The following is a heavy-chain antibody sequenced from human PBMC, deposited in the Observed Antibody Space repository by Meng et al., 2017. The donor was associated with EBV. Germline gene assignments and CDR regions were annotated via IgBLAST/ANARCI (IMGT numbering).Heavy chain of an antibody. D-gene: IGHD3-22*01. CDR2: ISAYNGNT. CDR3: ARDGRLYDTPSPFDY. Sequence: QVPLVQSGAEVKKPGASVKVSCKASGYTCTSYGISWVRQAPGQGLEWMGWISAYNGNTNYAQKLQGRVTMTTDTSTSTAYMELRSLRSDDTAVYYCARDGRLYDTPSPFDYWGQGTLVTVSS. J-gene: IGHJ4*02. CDR1: GYTCTSYG. V-gene: IGHV1-18*01.